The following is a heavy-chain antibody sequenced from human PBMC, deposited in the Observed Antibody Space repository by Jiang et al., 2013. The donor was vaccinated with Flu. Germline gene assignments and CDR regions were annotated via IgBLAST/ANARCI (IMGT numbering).Heavy chain of an antibody. V-gene: IGHV1-18*01. J-gene: IGHJ4*02. Sequence: GLEWMGWISAYNGNTNYAQKLQGRVTMTTDTSTSTAYMELRSLRSDDTAVYYCARGALSSSSWFLGVDGALDYWGQGTLVTVSS. D-gene: IGHD6-13*01. CDR3: ARGALSSSSWFLGVDGALDY. CDR2: ISAYNGNT.